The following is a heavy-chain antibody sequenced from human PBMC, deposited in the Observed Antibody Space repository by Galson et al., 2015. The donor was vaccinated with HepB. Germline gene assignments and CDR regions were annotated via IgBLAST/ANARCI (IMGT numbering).Heavy chain of an antibody. Sequence: CAISGDSVSSKSAAWNWIRQSPSRGLEWLGRTSYRSKWNNDYAVSVQSRITINPGTSKNQFSLQLNSVTPEDTAVYYCARVRGSFTATDAFDIWGQGTMVTVSS. CDR1: GDSVSSKSAA. J-gene: IGHJ3*02. D-gene: IGHD1-26*01. CDR2: TSYRSKWNN. CDR3: ARVRGSFTATDAFDI. V-gene: IGHV6-1*01.